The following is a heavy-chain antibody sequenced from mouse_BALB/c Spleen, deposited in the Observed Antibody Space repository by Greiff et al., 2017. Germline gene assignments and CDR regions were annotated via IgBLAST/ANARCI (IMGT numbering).Heavy chain of an antibody. D-gene: IGHD1-1*01. V-gene: IGHV14-4*02. Sequence: DVQLQESGAELVRSGASVKLSCTASGFNIKDYYMHWVKQRPEQGLEWIGWIDPENGDTEYAPKFQGKATMTADTSSNTAYLQLSSLTSEDTAVYYCNARAVVAPVDYWGQGTSVTVSS. J-gene: IGHJ4*01. CDR1: GFNIKDYY. CDR3: NARAVVAPVDY. CDR2: IDPENGDT.